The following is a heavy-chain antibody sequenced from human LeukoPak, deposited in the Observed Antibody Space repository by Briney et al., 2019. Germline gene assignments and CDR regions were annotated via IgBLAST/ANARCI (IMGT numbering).Heavy chain of an antibody. CDR2: IIPIFGTA. CDR3: AREVLEPPGVRRGTFDY. J-gene: IGHJ4*02. V-gene: IGHV1-69*06. CDR1: GGTFSSYA. Sequence: GSSVKVSCKASGGTFSSYAISWVRQAPGQGLEWMGGIIPIFGTANYAQKFQGRVTITADKSTSTAYMELSSLRSEDTAVYYCAREVLEPPGVRRGTFDYWGQGTLVTVSS. D-gene: IGHD1-1*01.